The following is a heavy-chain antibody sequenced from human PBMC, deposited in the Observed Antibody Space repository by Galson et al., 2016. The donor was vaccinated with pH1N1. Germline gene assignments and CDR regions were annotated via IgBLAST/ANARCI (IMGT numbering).Heavy chain of an antibody. CDR2: ISRSGSTI. D-gene: IGHD6-19*01. CDR1: GFAFSSYE. J-gene: IGHJ4*02. V-gene: IGHV3-48*03. Sequence: SLRLSCAASGFAFSSYEMNWVRQAPGKRLEWVSHISRSGSTIHYADSVKGRFTVSRDNAKNSLYLQMNSLRAEDTAVYYCARPAEQQWLVILPFGYWGQGILVTVSS. CDR3: ARPAEQQWLVILPFGY.